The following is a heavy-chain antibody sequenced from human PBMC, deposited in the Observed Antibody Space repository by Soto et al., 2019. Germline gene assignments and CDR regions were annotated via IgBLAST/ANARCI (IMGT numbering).Heavy chain of an antibody. Sequence: QVQLQQWGAGLLKPSETLSLTCAAHNGSFTDYFWTWIRQSPGRGLEWIGEINHRGGATYNPSPRSRVTISIDTSKDHFSLSLRSLTAADTAVYYCVARGMTYDFLSGPHPFDPWGHGTLVTVSS. D-gene: IGHD3-3*01. V-gene: IGHV4-34*02. CDR3: VARGMTYDFLSGPHPFDP. CDR1: NGSFTDYF. J-gene: IGHJ5*02. CDR2: INHRGGA.